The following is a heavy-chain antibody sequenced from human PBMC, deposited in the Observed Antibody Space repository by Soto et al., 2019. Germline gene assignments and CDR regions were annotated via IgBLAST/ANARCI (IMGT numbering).Heavy chain of an antibody. CDR3: ARLSSSSHFYYYYYGMDV. CDR2: IYTGDSDT. J-gene: IGHJ6*02. Sequence: GGSLKISFKFSGCSFTSYWMVLVLQMPGKGLDWMGIIYTGDSDTRYSPSFQGQATISADKSISTAYLQWSSMKASDTAMYYCARLSSSSHFYYYYYGMDVWGQGTTVTVSS. V-gene: IGHV5-51*01. CDR1: GCSFTSYW. D-gene: IGHD6-6*01.